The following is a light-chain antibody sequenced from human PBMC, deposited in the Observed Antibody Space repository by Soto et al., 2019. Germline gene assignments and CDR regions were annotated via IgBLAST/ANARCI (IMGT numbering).Light chain of an antibody. CDR1: SSNIGGNS. CDR3: GSWDSSLSAYV. Sequence: VLTPPPSVSAAPGQKFTISCAVISSNIGGNSVSWYQQLPGTAPKLLIYDDNKRPSGIPDRFSGSKSGTSATLGITGFQTGDEADYYCGSWDSSLSAYVFGTGTKVTVL. J-gene: IGLJ1*01. CDR2: DDN. V-gene: IGLV1-51*01.